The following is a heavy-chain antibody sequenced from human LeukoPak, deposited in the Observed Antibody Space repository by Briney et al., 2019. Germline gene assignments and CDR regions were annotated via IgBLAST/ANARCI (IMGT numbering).Heavy chain of an antibody. CDR3: ARDPYYDYVWGSYRPDY. V-gene: IGHV4-38-2*02. D-gene: IGHD3-16*02. J-gene: IGHJ4*02. CDR1: GYSINSGYY. CDR2: IYHSGLI. Sequence: PSETLSLTCTVSGYSINSGYYWGWIRQPPGKGLEWIANIYHSGLIYYNPSLKSRITISMDTSKNQFPLKLSSVTAADTAVYYCARDPYYDYVWGSYRPDYWGQGTLVTVSS.